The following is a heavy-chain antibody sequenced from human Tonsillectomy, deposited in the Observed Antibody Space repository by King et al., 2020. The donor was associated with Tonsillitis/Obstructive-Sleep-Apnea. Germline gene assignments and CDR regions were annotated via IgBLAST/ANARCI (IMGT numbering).Heavy chain of an antibody. CDR3: AKDTRNWNTGNAFDV. V-gene: IGHV3-9*01. D-gene: IGHD1/OR15-1a*01. CDR1: GFTFDDYA. CDR2: ITWNSGSI. Sequence: EVQLVESGGDLVQPGRSLRLSCEASGFTFDDYAMHWVRQAPGKGLEWVSGITWNSGSIHYADSVKGRFTISRDNDKNSLYLQMNSLGAEDTALYYCAKDTRNWNTGNAFDVGRRGTMVTVS. J-gene: IGHJ3*01.